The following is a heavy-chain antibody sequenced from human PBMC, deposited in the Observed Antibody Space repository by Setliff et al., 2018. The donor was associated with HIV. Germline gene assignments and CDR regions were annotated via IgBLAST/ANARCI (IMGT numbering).Heavy chain of an antibody. V-gene: IGHV1-18*01. CDR2: ISAYNGNT. CDR3: ARDLYCSSTSCYRGWFDP. CDR1: GYTFTSYG. Sequence: ASVKVSCKASGYTFTSYGISWVRQAPGQGLEWMGWISAYNGNTNYAQKLQGRVTMTTDTSTSTAYMELRSLRSDDTAVYYCARDLYCSSTSCYRGWFDPWGQGTLVTSPQ. J-gene: IGHJ5*02. D-gene: IGHD2-2*01.